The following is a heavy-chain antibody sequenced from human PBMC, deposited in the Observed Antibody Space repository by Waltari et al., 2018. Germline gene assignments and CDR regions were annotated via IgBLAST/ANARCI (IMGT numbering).Heavy chain of an antibody. Sequence: QVQLQQWGAGLLKPSETLSLTCAVSGGSFSGYYWGWIGQPLGGGVEWIWEINHSGNTNYDPYLKSRVTISVDTSKNQFSLKLSSVTAADTAVYYCARGRRGYSCGYGPVPFDYWGQGTLVTVSS. CDR1: GGSFSGYY. J-gene: IGHJ4*02. CDR2: INHSGNT. D-gene: IGHD5-18*01. V-gene: IGHV4-34*01. CDR3: ARGRRGYSCGYGPVPFDY.